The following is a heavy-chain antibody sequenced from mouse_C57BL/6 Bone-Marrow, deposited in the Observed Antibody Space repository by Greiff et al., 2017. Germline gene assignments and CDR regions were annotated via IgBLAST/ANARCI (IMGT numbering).Heavy chain of an antibody. CDR3: ARLTHAMDD. CDR1: GFTFSSYA. D-gene: IGHD4-1*01. CDR2: ISDGGSYT. V-gene: IGHV5-4*01. Sequence: EVHLVESGGGLVKPGGSLKLSCAASGFTFSSYAMSWVRQTPEKRLEWVATISDGGSYTYYPDNVKGRFTISRDNAKNNLYLQMSHLKSEDTAMYYCARLTHAMDDWGQGTSVTVSS. J-gene: IGHJ4*01.